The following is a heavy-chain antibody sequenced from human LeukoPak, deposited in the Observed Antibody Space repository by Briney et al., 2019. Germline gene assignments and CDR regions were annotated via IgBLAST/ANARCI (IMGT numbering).Heavy chain of an antibody. CDR3: ARARRFGELLSGEV. J-gene: IGHJ4*02. D-gene: IGHD3-10*01. V-gene: IGHV3-48*04. CDR2: ISSSSSTI. CDR1: GFTFSSYS. Sequence: GGSLRLSCAASGFTFSSYSMNWVRQAPGKGLEWVSYISSSSSTIYYADSVKGRFTISRDNAKNSLYLQMNSLRAEDTAVYYCARARRFGELLSGEVWGQGTLVTVSS.